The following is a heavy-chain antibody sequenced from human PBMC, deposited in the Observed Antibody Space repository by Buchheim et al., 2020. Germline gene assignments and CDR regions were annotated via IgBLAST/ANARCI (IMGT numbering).Heavy chain of an antibody. Sequence: QVQLQESGPGLVKPSQTLSLTCTVSGGSISRGGYYWSWIRQHPGKGLEWIGYIYYSGSTYYTPSLKSRVTISVDTSKNQFSLKLSSVTAADTAVYYCARQAYCGGDCYSSGHYYFDYWGQGTL. CDR2: IYYSGST. J-gene: IGHJ4*02. D-gene: IGHD2-21*02. CDR3: ARQAYCGGDCYSSGHYYFDY. CDR1: GGSISRGGYY. V-gene: IGHV4-31*03.